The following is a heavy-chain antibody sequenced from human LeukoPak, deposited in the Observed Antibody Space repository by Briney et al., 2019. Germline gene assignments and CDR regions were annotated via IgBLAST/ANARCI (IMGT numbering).Heavy chain of an antibody. Sequence: ASVTVSCKASGYTFTSYYMHWVRQAPGHGLEWMGIINPSGGSTSYAQKFQGRVTMTRDTSTSTVYMELSSLRSEDTAVYYCASSIRRAVATILYWGQGTLVTVSS. V-gene: IGHV1-46*01. D-gene: IGHD5-24*01. J-gene: IGHJ4*02. CDR2: INPSGGST. CDR1: GYTFTSYY. CDR3: ASSIRRAVATILY.